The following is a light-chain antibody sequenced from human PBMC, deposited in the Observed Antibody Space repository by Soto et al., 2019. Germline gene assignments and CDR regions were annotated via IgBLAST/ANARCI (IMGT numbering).Light chain of an antibody. CDR3: QQYGSSTKT. V-gene: IGKV3-20*01. CDR2: GAS. CDR1: QSVSSSY. Sequence: EIVLTQSPGTLSLSPGERATLSCRASQSVSSSYLAWYQQKPGQAPRLLIYGASSRATGLPDRFSGSGSGTDFTLTSSRLEPEDVAVYYWQQYGSSTKTFGQGTKVEIK. J-gene: IGKJ1*01.